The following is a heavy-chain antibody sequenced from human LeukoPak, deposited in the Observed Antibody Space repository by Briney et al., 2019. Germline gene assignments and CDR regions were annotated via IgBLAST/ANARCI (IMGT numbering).Heavy chain of an antibody. CDR1: GGSISSYY. CDR3: ARAQLPLVYYYYMDV. CDR2: IYYSGST. D-gene: IGHD6-6*01. Sequence: SETLSLTCTVSGGSISSYYWSWIRQPPGKGLEWIGYIYYSGSTNYNPSLKSRVTISVDTSKNQFSLKLCSVTAADTAVYYCARAQLPLVYYYYMDVWGKGTTVTVSS. V-gene: IGHV4-59*01. J-gene: IGHJ6*03.